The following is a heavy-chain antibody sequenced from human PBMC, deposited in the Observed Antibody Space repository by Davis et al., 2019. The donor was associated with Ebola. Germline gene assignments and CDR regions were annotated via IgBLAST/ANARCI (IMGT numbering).Heavy chain of an antibody. V-gene: IGHV4-34*01. Sequence: GSLRLSCAVYGGSFSGYYWSWIRQPPGKGLEWIGEINHSGSTNYNPSLKSRVTISVDTSKNQFSLKLSSVTAADTAVYYCAKAYDSSGYAWFGPWGHGTLVTVSS. D-gene: IGHD3-22*01. CDR2: INHSGST. CDR3: AKAYDSSGYAWFGP. J-gene: IGHJ5*02. CDR1: GGSFSGYY.